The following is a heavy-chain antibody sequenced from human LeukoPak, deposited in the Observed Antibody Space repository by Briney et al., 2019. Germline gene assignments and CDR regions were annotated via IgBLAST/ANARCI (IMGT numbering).Heavy chain of an antibody. V-gene: IGHV3-9*01. CDR2: INWNSDRI. CDR1: GFIFGDYG. D-gene: IGHD3-22*01. Sequence: PGGSLRLSCAASGFIFGDYGMYWARQAPGKGLEWVSGINWNSDRIGYADSVKGRFTISRDNAKNSLYMQMNSVRAEDTALYYCARASYYYDTSGLGAFDVWGQGTTVIVSS. CDR3: ARASYYYDTSGLGAFDV. J-gene: IGHJ3*01.